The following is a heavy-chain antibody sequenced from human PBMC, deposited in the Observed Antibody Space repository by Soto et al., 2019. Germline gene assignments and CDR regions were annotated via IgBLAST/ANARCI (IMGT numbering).Heavy chain of an antibody. CDR3: ARGGEMRWSSVYYYGMDV. Sequence: QVQLVQSGAEVKKPGASVKVSCKASGYTFTGYYMHWVRQAPGQGLEWMGWINPNSGGTNYAQKFQGWVTMTRDTSVSTAYMERSRLRSDDTAVYYGARGGEMRWSSVYYYGMDVWGQGTTVTVSS. D-gene: IGHD2-15*01. CDR2: INPNSGGT. CDR1: GYTFTGYY. J-gene: IGHJ6*02. V-gene: IGHV1-2*04.